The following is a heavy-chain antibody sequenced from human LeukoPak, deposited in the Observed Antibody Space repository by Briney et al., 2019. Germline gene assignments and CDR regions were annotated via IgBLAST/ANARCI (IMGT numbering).Heavy chain of an antibody. V-gene: IGHV4-39*07. Sequence: SETLSLTCTVSGGSISSSSYYWGWIRQPPGKGLEWIGSIYYSGSTNYNPSLKSRVTISVDTSKNQFSLKLSSVTAADTAVYYCARGRMVRGVTTYYYYYYMDVWGKGTTVTVSS. CDR1: GGSISSSSYY. J-gene: IGHJ6*03. CDR2: IYYSGST. D-gene: IGHD3-10*01. CDR3: ARGRMVRGVTTYYYYYYMDV.